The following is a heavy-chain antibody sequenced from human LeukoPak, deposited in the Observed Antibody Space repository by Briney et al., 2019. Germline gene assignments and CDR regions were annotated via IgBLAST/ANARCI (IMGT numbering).Heavy chain of an antibody. CDR1: GGSISSSSYY. J-gene: IGHJ5*02. CDR2: IYYSGST. Sequence: SETLSLTCTVSGGSISSSSYYWGWIRQPPGKGLEWIGSIYYSGSTYYNPSLKSRVTISVDTSKNQFSLKLSSVTAADTAVYYCARCPDGAVADYWFDPWGQGTLVTVSS. V-gene: IGHV4-39*01. D-gene: IGHD6-19*01. CDR3: ARCPDGAVADYWFDP.